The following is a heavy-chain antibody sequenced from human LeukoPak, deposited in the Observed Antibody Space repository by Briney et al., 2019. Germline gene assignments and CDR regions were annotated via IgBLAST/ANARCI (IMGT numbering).Heavy chain of an antibody. CDR3: AKDLATKYTLDY. Sequence: PGGSLRLSCAASGFTFRSYGIHWVRQAPGKGLEWVALISYDGSDKFFAGSVRGRFTISRDNSKNTLYLQMNSLRAEDTAVYYCAKDLATKYTLDYWGQGTLVTVSS. V-gene: IGHV3-30*18. CDR1: GFTFRSYG. D-gene: IGHD6-6*01. J-gene: IGHJ4*02. CDR2: ISYDGSDK.